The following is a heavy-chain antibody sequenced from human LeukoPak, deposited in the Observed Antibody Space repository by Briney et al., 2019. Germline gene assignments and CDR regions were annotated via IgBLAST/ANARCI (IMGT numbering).Heavy chain of an antibody. Sequence: PGGSLRLSCAASGFTVSSNYMSWVRQAPRKGLDWVSVIYSGGSTYYADSVKGRFTISRDNSKNTLYLQMNSLRAEDTAVYYCAREGSGYDSHIPFDYWGQGTLVTVSS. CDR2: IYSGGST. J-gene: IGHJ4*02. D-gene: IGHD5-12*01. CDR3: AREGSGYDSHIPFDY. V-gene: IGHV3-53*01. CDR1: GFTVSSNY.